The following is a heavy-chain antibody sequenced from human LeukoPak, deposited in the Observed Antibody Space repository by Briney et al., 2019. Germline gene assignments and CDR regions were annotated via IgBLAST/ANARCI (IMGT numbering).Heavy chain of an antibody. CDR3: ARGMGATDGWYFDL. CDR1: GGSISSYY. V-gene: IGHV4-59*08. CDR2: IYYSGST. J-gene: IGHJ2*01. Sequence: SETLSLTCTVSGGSISSYYWSWIRQPPGKGLEWIGYIYYSGSTYYNPSLKSRVTISVDTSKNQFSLKLSSVTAADTAVYYCARGMGATDGWYFDLWGRGTLVTVSS. D-gene: IGHD1-26*01.